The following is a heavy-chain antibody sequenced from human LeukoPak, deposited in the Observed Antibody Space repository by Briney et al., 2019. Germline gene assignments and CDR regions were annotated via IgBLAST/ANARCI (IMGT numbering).Heavy chain of an antibody. D-gene: IGHD3-22*01. J-gene: IGHJ3*02. CDR1: GFTFDDYS. CDR3: AKSATYYYDTSRIGSFDI. V-gene: IGHV3-9*01. CDR2: VRWDSGNT. Sequence: SLTLSSLPSGFTFDDYSMHWVRQAPGKGLEWDSGVRWDSGNTGYAHSVKDRFTISRDNSKNSLYLQMNSLRAEDTAWYYCAKSATYYYDTSRIGSFDIWRQGRMATVSS.